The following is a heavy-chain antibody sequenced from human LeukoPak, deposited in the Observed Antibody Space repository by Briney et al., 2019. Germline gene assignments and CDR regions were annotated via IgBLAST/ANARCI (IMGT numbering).Heavy chain of an antibody. CDR2: INHSGST. Sequence: SETLSLTCSVSGDSVSGYYWSWIRQPPGKGLEWIGEINHSGSTNYNPSLKSRVTISVDTSKNQFSLKLSSVTAADTAVYYCARAKNDFWSGYYSSGMDVWGQGTTVTVSS. V-gene: IGHV4-34*01. D-gene: IGHD3-3*01. J-gene: IGHJ6*02. CDR1: GDSVSGYY. CDR3: ARAKNDFWSGYYSSGMDV.